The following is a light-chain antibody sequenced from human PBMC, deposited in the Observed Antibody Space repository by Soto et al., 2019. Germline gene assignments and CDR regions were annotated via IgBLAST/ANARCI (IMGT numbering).Light chain of an antibody. CDR2: KAS. CDR3: QQYNSYSIT. CDR1: QSISSW. V-gene: IGKV1-5*03. Sequence: DIQMTQSPSTLSASVGDRVTITCRASQSISSWLDWYQQKPGKAPKLLIYKASSLESGVPSRFSGSGSGTEFTLTISSLQPDDFATDYCQQYNSYSITIGQGTRLEIK. J-gene: IGKJ5*01.